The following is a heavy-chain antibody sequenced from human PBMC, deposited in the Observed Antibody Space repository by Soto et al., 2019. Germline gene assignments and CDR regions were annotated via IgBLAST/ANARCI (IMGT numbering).Heavy chain of an antibody. V-gene: IGHV3-11*01. CDR1: GLTFSDYC. CDR2: ISSSGRTI. J-gene: IGHJ6*02. D-gene: IGHD6-6*01. Sequence: QVQLVESGGGLVKPGGSLRLSCAASGLTFSDYCMNWIRQAPGKGLEWVSYISSSGRTIYYADSVKGRFTISRDNANNSLYLQMNSLRAEDTAVYSCARDLGLVLEHSNSPLYYYGMDVWGQGTTVTVS. CDR3: ARDLGLVLEHSNSPLYYYGMDV.